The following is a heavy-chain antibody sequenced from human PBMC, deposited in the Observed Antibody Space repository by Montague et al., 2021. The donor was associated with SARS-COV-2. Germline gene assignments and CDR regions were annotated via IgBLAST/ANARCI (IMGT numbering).Heavy chain of an antibody. D-gene: IGHD3-22*01. Sequence: SETLSLTCTVSGGSISSSNYYWGWIRQPPGKGLEWIGSIYYSGSTYYNPSLKSLVTIFVDTSKNQSFLKLSSVTAAATAVYYCASPTYYYGSSGSDALDLWGQGTMVTVSS. CDR1: GGSISSSNYY. J-gene: IGHJ3*01. V-gene: IGHV4-39*01. CDR2: IYYSGST. CDR3: ASPTYYYGSSGSDALDL.